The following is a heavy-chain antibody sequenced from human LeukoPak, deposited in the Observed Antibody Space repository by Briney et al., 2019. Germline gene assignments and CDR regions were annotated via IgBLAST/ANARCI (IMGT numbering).Heavy chain of an antibody. J-gene: IGHJ2*01. Sequence: SETLSLTCTLSRGSICSYYWRWMPQPPRGGLEGIGYIYYSGSTSYNPSLKSRVTMSVDTSKNQVSLNLRSVTAADTAVYYCARDSSGYDSSWYFDLWGRGTLVTVSS. CDR1: RGSICSYY. CDR2: IYYSGST. CDR3: ARDSSGYDSSWYFDL. V-gene: IGHV4-59*13. D-gene: IGHD3-9*01.